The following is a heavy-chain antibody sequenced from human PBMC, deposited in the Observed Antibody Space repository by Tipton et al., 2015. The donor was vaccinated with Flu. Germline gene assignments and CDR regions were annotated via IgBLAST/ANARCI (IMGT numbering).Heavy chain of an antibody. J-gene: IGHJ6*03. D-gene: IGHD6-13*01. CDR1: GGSFSGYY. Sequence: GLVKPSETLSLTCTVSGGSFSGYYWSWIRQPPGKGLEWIGEINHSGSTNYNPSLKSRVTISVDTSKNQFSLKLSSVTAADTAVYFCARVKAAAGNNYYYMDVWGKGTTVTVSS. CDR3: ARVKAAAGNNYYYMDV. CDR2: INHSGST. V-gene: IGHV4-34*01.